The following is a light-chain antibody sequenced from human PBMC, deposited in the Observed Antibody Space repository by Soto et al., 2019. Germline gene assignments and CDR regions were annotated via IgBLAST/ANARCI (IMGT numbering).Light chain of an antibody. J-gene: IGLJ3*02. V-gene: IGLV4-60*03. Sequence: QAVVTQSTSASASLGSSVKLTCTLSSGYGRYIIAWHQQQPGRAPRYLMKLEANGTYNKGSGVPDRFSGSSSGADRYLTISNLQSEDEADYYCEPWHSDSLLFGGGTKVTVL. CDR3: EPWHSDSLL. CDR2: LEANGTY. CDR1: SGYGRYI.